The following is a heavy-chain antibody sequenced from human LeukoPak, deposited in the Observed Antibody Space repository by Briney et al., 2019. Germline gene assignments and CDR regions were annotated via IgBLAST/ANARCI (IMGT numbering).Heavy chain of an antibody. D-gene: IGHD6-6*01. CDR2: IGTAGDT. CDR1: GFTFSSYD. Sequence: GGSLRLSCAASGFTFSSYDMHWVRQATGKGLEWVSAIGTAGDTYYPGSVKGRFTISRENAKNSLYLQMNSLRAGDTAVYYCARGLAARRGLYYGMDVWGQGTTVTVSS. V-gene: IGHV3-13*01. J-gene: IGHJ6*02. CDR3: ARGLAARRGLYYGMDV.